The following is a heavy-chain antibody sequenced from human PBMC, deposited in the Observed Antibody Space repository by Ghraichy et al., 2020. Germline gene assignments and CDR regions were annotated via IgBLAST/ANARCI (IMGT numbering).Heavy chain of an antibody. CDR3: ARRVDYGDFEFDY. Sequence: SETLSLTCAVSGGSISSNYWWSWVRQPPGKGLEWIGDIYHTGNTNYNPSLTSRVTMSLDKSQNSLFLRLSSVTAADTAVYYCARRVDYGDFEFDYWGQGTLITVSS. CDR1: GGSISSNYW. J-gene: IGHJ4*02. V-gene: IGHV4-4*02. CDR2: IYHTGNT. D-gene: IGHD4-17*01.